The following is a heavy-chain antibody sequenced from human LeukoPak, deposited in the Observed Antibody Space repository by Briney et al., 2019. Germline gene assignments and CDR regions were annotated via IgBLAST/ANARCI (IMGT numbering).Heavy chain of an antibody. CDR2: ISGSGGST. J-gene: IGHJ4*02. CDR1: GFTFSSYA. Sequence: GGSLRLSCAASGFTFSSYAMSWVRQAPGKGLEWVSAISGSGGSTYYADSVKGRFTISRDNSKNTLYLQMNSLRAEDTAVYYCAKDLRGGVIVGATGDYWGQGTLVTVSS. D-gene: IGHD3-16*02. V-gene: IGHV3-23*01. CDR3: AKDLRGGVIVGATGDY.